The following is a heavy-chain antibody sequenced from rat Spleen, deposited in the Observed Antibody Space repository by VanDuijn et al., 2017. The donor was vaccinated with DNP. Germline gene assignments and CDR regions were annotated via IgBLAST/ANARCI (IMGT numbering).Heavy chain of an antibody. J-gene: IGHJ2*01. V-gene: IGHV3-1*01. CDR1: GYSITSNY. Sequence: EVQLQESGPGLVKPSQSLSLTCSVTGYSITSNYWGWVRKFPENKLEYIGHISFSGGTNYNPSLKSQISITRDTSKNQFFLHLNSVTPEDTATYYCARWVYYFDYWGQGVMVTVSS. CDR3: ARWVYYFDY. CDR2: ISFSGGT.